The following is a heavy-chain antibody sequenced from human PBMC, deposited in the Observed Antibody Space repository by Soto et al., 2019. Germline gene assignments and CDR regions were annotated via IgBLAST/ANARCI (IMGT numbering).Heavy chain of an antibody. CDR3: ARDSFNYYYGMDV. CDR2: IYYDGGT. V-gene: IGHV4-30-4*01. J-gene: IGHJ6*02. Sequence: QVQLQESGPGLVKSSQTLSLTCTVSGGSISSGDYYWSWIRQPPGKGLEWIGCIYYDGGTYYNPSLKRRLTISLDTSKNQFSLKLSSVTAADTAVYYCARDSFNYYYGMDVWGQGTSVTVSS. CDR1: GGSISSGDYY.